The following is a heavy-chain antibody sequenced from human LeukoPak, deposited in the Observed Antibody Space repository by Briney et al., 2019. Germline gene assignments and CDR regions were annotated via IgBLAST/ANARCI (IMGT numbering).Heavy chain of an antibody. Sequence: KTSETLSLTCTVSGGSVSSGSYYWSWIRQPPGKGLEWIGYIYYSGSTNYNPSLKSRVTISVDTSKNQFSLKLSSVTAADTAVYYCARDSFLTGTDYGMDVWGQGTTVTVSS. V-gene: IGHV4-61*01. D-gene: IGHD3-9*01. CDR3: ARDSFLTGTDYGMDV. CDR2: IYYSGST. J-gene: IGHJ6*02. CDR1: GGSVSSGSYY.